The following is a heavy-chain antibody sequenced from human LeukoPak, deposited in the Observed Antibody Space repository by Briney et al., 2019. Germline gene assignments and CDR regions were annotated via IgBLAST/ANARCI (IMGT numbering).Heavy chain of an antibody. CDR3: ARDKQLDWAHYFYYYMDV. V-gene: IGHV1-18*01. Sequence: GASVKVSCKASGYTFTSYGISWVRQAPGQGLEWMGWISAYNGNTNYAQKFQGRVTMTRATSINTAYMELSRLRSDDTAVYYCARDKQLDWAHYFYYYMDVWGKGTTVTVSS. J-gene: IGHJ6*03. CDR1: GYTFTSYG. D-gene: IGHD1-1*01. CDR2: ISAYNGNT.